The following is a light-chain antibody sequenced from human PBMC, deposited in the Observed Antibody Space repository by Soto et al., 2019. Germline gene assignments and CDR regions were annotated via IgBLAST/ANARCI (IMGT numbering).Light chain of an antibody. J-gene: IGKJ3*01. CDR3: QQDWSSPPT. CDR1: QSASSRY. Sequence: EIGLTQSQGTVSLSPGERATLSCRASQSASSRYLGWYQQKPGQAPSLLIFGASTRATGIPDRFSGSGSGTDVTLTISSREPEDFAVYYCQQDWSSPPTFDPGTNVDIK. V-gene: IGKV3-20*01. CDR2: GAS.